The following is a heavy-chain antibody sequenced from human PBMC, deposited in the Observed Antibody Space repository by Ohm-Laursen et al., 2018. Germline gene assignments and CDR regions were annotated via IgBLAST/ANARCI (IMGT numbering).Heavy chain of an antibody. CDR2: IYYSGSA. CDR1: GGSIRSYY. J-gene: IGHJ4*02. D-gene: IGHD3-16*02. V-gene: IGHV4-59*08. Sequence: PSETLSLTCTVSGGSIRSYYWSWIRQPPGKGLEWIGYIYYSGSANYNPSLKSRVTISVDTSKNQFSLKLNSVTAADTAVYYCARQDDYIWGSYQDWGQGTLVTVSS. CDR3: ARQDDYIWGSYQD.